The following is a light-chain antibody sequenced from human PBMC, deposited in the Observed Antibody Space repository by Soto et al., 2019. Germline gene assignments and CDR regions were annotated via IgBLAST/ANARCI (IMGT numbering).Light chain of an antibody. CDR3: HSRWT. CDR1: QSISSW. V-gene: IGKV1-5*03. Sequence: DIQMTQSPSPLSASVGDRVTITCRASQSISSWLAWYQQKPGKAPKLMIYKASSLESGVPSRFSGSGSGKEFTLTISSLQPDDCATYYCHSRWTFCQGTKVEIK. CDR2: KAS. J-gene: IGKJ1*01.